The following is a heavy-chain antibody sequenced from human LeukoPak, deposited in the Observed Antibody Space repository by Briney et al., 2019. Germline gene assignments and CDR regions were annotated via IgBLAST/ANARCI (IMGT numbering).Heavy chain of an antibody. J-gene: IGHJ4*02. V-gene: IGHV3-30*19. Sequence: GGSLRLSCAASGFTFSDYSMHWVRQAPGKGLEWVAVISYDGTNKYYADSVKGRFTISRDNFKYTLYLQMNSLRTEDTAVYYCARDSGFSGTQRGEYWGQGTLVTVSS. CDR2: ISYDGTNK. CDR3: ARDSGFSGTQRGEY. D-gene: IGHD3/OR15-3a*01. CDR1: GFTFSDYS.